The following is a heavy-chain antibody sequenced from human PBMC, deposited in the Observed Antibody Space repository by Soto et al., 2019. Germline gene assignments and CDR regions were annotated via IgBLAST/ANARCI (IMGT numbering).Heavy chain of an antibody. D-gene: IGHD2-15*01. V-gene: IGHV5-51*01. Sequence: PGESLKISCKTSGYSFISYWVAGVRQLPGKGLEWMGTFYPGDSTSTYSPSFQGQVTISVDTSITTAYLQLNSLKASDTAMYYCARIIGYCRNNDCSWTFDVWGQGTMVTVSS. J-gene: IGHJ3*01. CDR2: FYPGDSTS. CDR3: ARIIGYCRNNDCSWTFDV. CDR1: GYSFISYW.